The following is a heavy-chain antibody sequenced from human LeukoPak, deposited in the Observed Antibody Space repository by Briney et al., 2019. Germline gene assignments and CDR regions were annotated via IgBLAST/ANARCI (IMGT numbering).Heavy chain of an antibody. CDR2: ISGSGRST. CDR1: GFTFSNYV. V-gene: IGHV3-23*01. CDR3: AKDKSRSSGWYYFDY. D-gene: IGHD6-19*01. J-gene: IGHJ4*02. Sequence: GGSLRLSCAASGFTFSNYVMSWVRQAPGKGLEWVSGISGSGRSTYYADSVKGRFTISRDNSKSTLYLQMNSLRAEDTAVYYCAKDKSRSSGWYYFDYWGQGTLVTVSS.